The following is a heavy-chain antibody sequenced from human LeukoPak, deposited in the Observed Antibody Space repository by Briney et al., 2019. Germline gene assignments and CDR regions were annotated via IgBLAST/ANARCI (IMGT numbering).Heavy chain of an antibody. CDR3: ARIIPSDYYYYYMDV. J-gene: IGHJ6*03. Sequence: SETLSLTCTVSGYSISSGYYWGWIRQPPGKGLEWIGSIYHSGSTYYNPSLKSRVTISVDTSKNQFSLKLSSVTAADTAVYYCARIIPSDYYYYYMDVWGKGTTVTVSS. V-gene: IGHV4-38-2*02. CDR2: IYHSGST. CDR1: GYSISSGYY.